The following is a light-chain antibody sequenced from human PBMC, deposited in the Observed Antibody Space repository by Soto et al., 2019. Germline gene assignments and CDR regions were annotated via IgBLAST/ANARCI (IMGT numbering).Light chain of an antibody. CDR1: HSVSGNF. J-gene: IGKJ4*01. CDR3: RQYGRSLGFA. CDR2: GAS. Sequence: EIVSTQSPGTLSLSPGESATLSCRASHSVSGNFLAWYQEQAGQAPTLLIYGASTRPTGIPHGFSGSGSGTDFTLTISSLEPEDFAVYYCRQYGRSLGFAFGGGTKVDIK. V-gene: IGKV3-20*01.